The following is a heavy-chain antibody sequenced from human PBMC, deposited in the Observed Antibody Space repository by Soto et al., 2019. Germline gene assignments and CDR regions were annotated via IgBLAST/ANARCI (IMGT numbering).Heavy chain of an antibody. CDR3: ARGGITGTKLQYYYYYGMDV. D-gene: IGHD1-20*01. CDR1: GGTFSSYA. V-gene: IGHV1-69*13. J-gene: IGHJ6*02. Sequence: SVKVSFKASGGTFSSYAISWVRQAPGQGLEWMGGIIPIFGTANYAQKFQGRVTITADESTSTAYMELSSLRSEDTAVYYCARGGITGTKLQYYYYYGMDVWGQGTTVTVSS. CDR2: IIPIFGTA.